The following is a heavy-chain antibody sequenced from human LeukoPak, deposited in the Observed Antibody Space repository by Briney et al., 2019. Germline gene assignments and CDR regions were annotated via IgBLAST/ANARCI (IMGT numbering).Heavy chain of an antibody. Sequence: PSETLSLTCTVSGDSISSYYWSWIRQPPGKGLEWIGYIYYSGSTNYNPSLKSRVTISVDTSKNQFSLRLSSVTAADTAVYYCARVNYYGSSGTDYWGQGTLVTVPS. D-gene: IGHD3-22*01. CDR2: IYYSGST. V-gene: IGHV4-59*01. CDR1: GDSISSYY. J-gene: IGHJ4*02. CDR3: ARVNYYGSSGTDY.